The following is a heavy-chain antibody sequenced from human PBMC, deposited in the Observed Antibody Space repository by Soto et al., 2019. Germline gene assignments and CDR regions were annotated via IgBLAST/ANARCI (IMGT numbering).Heavy chain of an antibody. Sequence: EVQLLESGGDLVQPGGSLRLSCAASGFTFSSYAMSWVRQAPGKGLEWVSAIGGRGDKPYYADSVKGRFTISRDDSKNTLYLQMSNLRAEDTAVYYCAKDTGSMDVWGQGTTVTVSS. V-gene: IGHV3-23*01. CDR3: AKDTGSMDV. J-gene: IGHJ6*02. CDR2: IGGRGDKP. CDR1: GFTFSSYA.